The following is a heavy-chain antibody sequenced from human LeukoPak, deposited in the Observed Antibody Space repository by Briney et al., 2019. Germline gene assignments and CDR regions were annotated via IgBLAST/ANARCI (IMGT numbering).Heavy chain of an antibody. D-gene: IGHD2/OR15-2a*01. J-gene: IGHJ4*02. CDR2: IRNDESKK. CDR1: GFTFSIYG. CDR3: ANSMY. Sequence: RGSPRLSSAASGFTFSIYGMHWGCQGPGKGLEWVAFIRNDESKKEYADSVKGRFTISRDNSKNTLSLQMTSLRAEDTAVYYCANSMYWGQGTLVTVSS. V-gene: IGHV3-30*02.